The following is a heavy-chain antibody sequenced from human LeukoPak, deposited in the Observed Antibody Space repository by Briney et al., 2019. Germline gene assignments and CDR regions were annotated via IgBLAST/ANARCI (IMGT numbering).Heavy chain of an antibody. V-gene: IGHV3-9*01. D-gene: IGHD6-13*01. CDR2: ISWSSGNI. CDR1: GFTFDDYA. J-gene: IGHJ4*02. Sequence: GGSLRLSCAASGFTFDDYAMHWVRQAPGKGLEWGSGISWSSGNIGYADSVKGRFTISRDNAKNSLYLQMNSLRAEDTALYYCVSVHYSSSWYSFDYWGQGTLVTVSS. CDR3: VSVHYSSSWYSFDY.